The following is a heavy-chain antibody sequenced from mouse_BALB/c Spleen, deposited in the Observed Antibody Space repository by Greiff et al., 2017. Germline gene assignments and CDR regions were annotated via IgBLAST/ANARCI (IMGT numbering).Heavy chain of an antibody. CDR3: ARDGPNSDVPSFAY. CDR2: IRNKANGYST. V-gene: IGHV7-3*02. Sequence: EVHLVESGGGLVQPGGSLRLSCATSGFTFTDYYMSWVRQPPGKALEWLGFIRNKANGYSTEYSASVKGRFTISRDNSQSILYLQMNTLRAEDSATYYCARDGPNSDVPSFAYWGQGTLVTVSA. J-gene: IGHJ3*01. D-gene: IGHD4-1*01. CDR1: GFTFTDYY.